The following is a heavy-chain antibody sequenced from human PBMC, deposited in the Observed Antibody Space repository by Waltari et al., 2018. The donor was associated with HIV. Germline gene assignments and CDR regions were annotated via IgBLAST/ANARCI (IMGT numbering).Heavy chain of an antibody. CDR3: ARAYRPTDIDY. CDR1: GGSISSGSYY. Sequence: QVQLQESGPGLAKPSQTLSLTCTVSGGSISSGSYYWSWIRQPAGKGLEWIGRIYTSGRTNYSPSLKSRVTILVDTSKNQFSLKLSSVTAADTAVYYCARAYRPTDIDYWGQGTLVTVSS. V-gene: IGHV4-61*02. J-gene: IGHJ4*02. CDR2: IYTSGRT. D-gene: IGHD3-16*02.